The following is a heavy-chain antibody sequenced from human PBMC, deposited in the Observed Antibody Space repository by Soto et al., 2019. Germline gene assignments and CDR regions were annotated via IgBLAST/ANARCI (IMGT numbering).Heavy chain of an antibody. CDR1: GYSVTTYW. J-gene: IGHJ3*02. CDR2: IYPGDSDT. CDR3: ATCSGGSCYGAFDI. D-gene: IGHD2-15*01. V-gene: IGHV5-51*01. Sequence: GESLKISGKGSGYSVTTYWSNWLRQMPGKGLEWMGLIYPGDSDTRYSPSFQGQVTISADKSITTAYLHWSSLKASDTAMYYCATCSGGSCYGAFDIWGQGTMVTVSS.